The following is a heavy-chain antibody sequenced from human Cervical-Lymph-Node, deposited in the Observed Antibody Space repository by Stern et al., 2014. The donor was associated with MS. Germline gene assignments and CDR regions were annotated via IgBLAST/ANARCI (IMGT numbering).Heavy chain of an antibody. CDR2: FHFRGNS. V-gene: IGHV4-4*07. Sequence: QVQLVESGPGLAKPSETLSLTCPVSGGFIKSYYWSWVRQSAGKGLEWIGRFHFRGNSNYNPSLKSRVPMSVGTSKSQFSLKLTSVTAADSAVYYCARDGGFCTNRVCPKYYHSGMDVWGQGTTVTVSS. J-gene: IGHJ6*02. CDR3: ARDGGFCTNRVCPKYYHSGMDV. D-gene: IGHD2-8*01. CDR1: GGFIKSYY.